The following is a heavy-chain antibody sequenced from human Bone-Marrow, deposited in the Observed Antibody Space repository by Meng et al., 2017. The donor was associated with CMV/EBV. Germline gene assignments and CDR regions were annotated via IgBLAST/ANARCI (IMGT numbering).Heavy chain of an antibody. CDR2: IIPILGIA. V-gene: IGHV1-69*10. J-gene: IGHJ4*02. CDR3: ARGGYCGSTSCYGRRYYFDY. D-gene: IGHD2-2*01. Sequence: SVKVSCKASGGTFSSYAISWVRQAPGQGLEWMGGIIPILGIANYAQKFQGRVTITADKSTSTAYMELSSLRSEDTAVYYCARGGYCGSTSCYGRRYYFDYWGQGTLVTVSS. CDR1: GGTFSSYA.